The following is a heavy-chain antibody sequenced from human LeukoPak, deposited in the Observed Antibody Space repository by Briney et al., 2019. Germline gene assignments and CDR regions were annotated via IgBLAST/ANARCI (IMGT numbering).Heavy chain of an antibody. D-gene: IGHD2-15*01. Sequence: KASETLSLTCTVSGYSISSGYYWGWIRQPPGKGLEWIGSIYHSGSTYYNPSLKSRVTISVDTSKNQFSLKLSSVTAADTAVYYCAREYCSGGSCYSDAFDIWGQGTMVTVSS. J-gene: IGHJ3*02. V-gene: IGHV4-38-2*02. CDR1: GYSISSGYY. CDR3: AREYCSGGSCYSDAFDI. CDR2: IYHSGST.